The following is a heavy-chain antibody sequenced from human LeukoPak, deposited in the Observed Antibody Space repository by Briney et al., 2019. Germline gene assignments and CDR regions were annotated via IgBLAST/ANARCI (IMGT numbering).Heavy chain of an antibody. Sequence: KSSETLSLTCTVSGGSISSSNYYWGWIRQPPGKGLEWIGSIYYSGRTYYNPSLKSRVTISVDTSKNQFSLKLSSVTAADTAVYYCARHEYYGSGSQHIFDYWGQGTLVTVSS. CDR3: ARHEYYGSGSQHIFDY. CDR1: GGSISSSNYY. D-gene: IGHD3-10*01. V-gene: IGHV4-39*01. CDR2: IYYSGRT. J-gene: IGHJ4*02.